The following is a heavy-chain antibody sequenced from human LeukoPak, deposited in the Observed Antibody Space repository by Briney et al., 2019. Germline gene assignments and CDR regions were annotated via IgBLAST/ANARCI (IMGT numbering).Heavy chain of an antibody. Sequence: PGGSLRPSSAASGFTFSTSSMNWVRQAPERGLEWVSSIRSSSKYIYYADSVKGRVTISRDDAKNSLSLQMNSLRAEDTAVYYCARDLDIVVVPASWFYPWGQGTLVTVCS. CDR2: IRSSSKYI. CDR1: GFTFSTSS. V-gene: IGHV3-21*01. J-gene: IGHJ5*02. CDR3: ARDLDIVVVPASWFYP. D-gene: IGHD2-2*03.